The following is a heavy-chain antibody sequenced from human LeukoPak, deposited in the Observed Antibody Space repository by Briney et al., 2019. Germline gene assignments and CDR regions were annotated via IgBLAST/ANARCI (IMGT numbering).Heavy chain of an antibody. CDR3: ARDGGRYCRGGRCYSGWFDP. CDR2: INTDENAS. D-gene: IGHD2-15*01. CDR1: GFTFDDYG. V-gene: IGHV3-74*01. Sequence: PGGSLRLSCAASGFTFDDYGMAWVRQAPGKGLVWVSRINTDENASNYADSVKGRFTISRDNAKSTVYLQMNSLRVEDTAVYYCARDGGRYCRGGRCYSGWFDPWGQGTLVTVSS. J-gene: IGHJ5*02.